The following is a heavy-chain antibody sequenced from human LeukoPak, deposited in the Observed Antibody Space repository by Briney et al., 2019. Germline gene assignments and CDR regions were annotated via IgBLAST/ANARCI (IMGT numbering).Heavy chain of an antibody. J-gene: IGHJ4*02. CDR2: IYYSGST. CDR3: ARGIAVAGADY. CDR1: GGSISSSSYY. V-gene: IGHV4-39*07. Sequence: SETLSLTCAVSGGSISSSSYYWGWIRQPPGKGLEWIGSIYYSGSTYYNPSLKSRVTISVDTSKNQFSLKLSSVTAADTAVYYCARGIAVAGADYWGQGTLVTVSS. D-gene: IGHD6-19*01.